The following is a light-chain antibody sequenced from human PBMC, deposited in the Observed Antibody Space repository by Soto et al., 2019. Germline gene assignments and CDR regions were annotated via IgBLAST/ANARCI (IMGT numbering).Light chain of an antibody. Sequence: QSALTQPASVSGSPGQSITISCTGTSSDVGGYNYVSWYQQHPGKAPKLMIYEVSNRPSGVSNRFSGSKSGTSASLAISGLRSEDEADYYCAAWDDSLSGHVVFGGGTKVTVL. J-gene: IGLJ2*01. CDR2: EVS. CDR1: SSDVGGYNY. V-gene: IGLV2-14*01. CDR3: AAWDDSLSGHVV.